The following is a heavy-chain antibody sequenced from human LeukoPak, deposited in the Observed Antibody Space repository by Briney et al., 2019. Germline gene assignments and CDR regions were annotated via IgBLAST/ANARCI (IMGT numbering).Heavy chain of an antibody. Sequence: KPSETLSLTCAVSGYSISSGYYWGWIRQPPGKGLEWIGSIYHSGSTYYSPSLKSRVTISVDTSKNQFSLKLSSVTAADTAVYYCARPVDYYYYYMDVWGKGTTVTVSS. CDR2: IYHSGST. V-gene: IGHV4-38-2*01. D-gene: IGHD4-23*01. J-gene: IGHJ6*03. CDR3: ARPVDYYYYYMDV. CDR1: GYSISSGYY.